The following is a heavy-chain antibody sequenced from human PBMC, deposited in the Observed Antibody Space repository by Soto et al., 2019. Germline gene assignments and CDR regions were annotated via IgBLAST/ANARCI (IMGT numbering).Heavy chain of an antibody. CDR2: IYYSGST. J-gene: IGHJ6*02. CDR1: GGSISSGDYY. CDR3: ARRKEYYYYYYGMDV. V-gene: IGHV4-30-4*01. D-gene: IGHD2-2*01. Sequence: SETLSLTCTVSGGSISSGDYYWSWIRQPPGKGLEWIGYIYYSGSTYYNPSLKSRVTISVDTSKNQFSLKLSSVTAADTAVYYCARRKEYYYYYYGMDVWGQGTTVTVSS.